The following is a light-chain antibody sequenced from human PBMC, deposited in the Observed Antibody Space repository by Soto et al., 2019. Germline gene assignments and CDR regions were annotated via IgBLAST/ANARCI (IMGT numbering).Light chain of an antibody. V-gene: IGKV1-5*01. CDR3: QQYNNWPLT. CDR2: GAS. Sequence: DIVLTQSPSTLSSSVGDRVTLTCRASQSISNEFAWYQQKPGQAPRLLIHGASSLESGVPARFSGSGSETDFTLTISSLQSEDFAVYYCQQYNNWPLTFGGGTKVDIK. CDR1: QSISNE. J-gene: IGKJ4*01.